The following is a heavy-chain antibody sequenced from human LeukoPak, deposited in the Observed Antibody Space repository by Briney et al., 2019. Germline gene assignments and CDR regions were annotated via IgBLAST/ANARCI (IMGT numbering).Heavy chain of an antibody. Sequence: ASVKVSCKASGGTFSSYAISWVRQAPGQGLEWMGGIIPIFGTANYAQKFQGRVTITTDESTSTAYMELSSLRSEDTAVYYCARDRGLIRYFDYWGQGTLVTVSS. J-gene: IGHJ4*02. CDR3: ARDRGLIRYFDY. V-gene: IGHV1-69*05. CDR1: GGTFSSYA. D-gene: IGHD3-16*02. CDR2: IIPIFGTA.